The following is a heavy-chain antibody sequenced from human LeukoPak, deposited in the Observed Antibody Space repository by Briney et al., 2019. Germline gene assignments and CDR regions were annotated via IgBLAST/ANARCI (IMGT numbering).Heavy chain of an antibody. J-gene: IGHJ4*02. Sequence: GRSLRLSCAASGFTFSSYAMHWVRQAPGKGLEWVAVISYDGSNKYYADSVKGRFTISRDNSKNTLYLQMNSLRAEDTAVYYCAKSFGYGSGSYYNSWDYWGQGTLVTVSS. D-gene: IGHD3-10*01. CDR2: ISYDGSNK. V-gene: IGHV3-30*04. CDR1: GFTFSSYA. CDR3: AKSFGYGSGSYYNSWDY.